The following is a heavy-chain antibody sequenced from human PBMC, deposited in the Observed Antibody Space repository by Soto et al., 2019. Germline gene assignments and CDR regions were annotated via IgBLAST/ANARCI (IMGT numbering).Heavy chain of an antibody. Sequence: SETLSLTCTVSGDSVSSGSYYWSWLRQPPGKGLEWIGYIYYTGSTNYNPSLKNRVSISVDTSKNQFSLKLSSVTAADTAVYYCHSSGYSYGPSFDSWGQGTLVTVSS. D-gene: IGHD5-18*01. J-gene: IGHJ4*02. CDR1: GDSVSSGSYY. CDR2: IYYTGST. V-gene: IGHV4-61*01. CDR3: HSSGYSYGPSFDS.